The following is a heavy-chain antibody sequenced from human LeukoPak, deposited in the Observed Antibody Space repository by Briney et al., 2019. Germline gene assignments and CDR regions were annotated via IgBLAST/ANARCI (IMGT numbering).Heavy chain of an antibody. CDR2: IRSQIYGGTP. V-gene: IGHV3-49*03. CDR3: TRWDGTEIDY. D-gene: IGHD1-26*01. J-gene: IGHJ4*02. Sequence: GGSLRLSGTASGFTFGDYAVSWFRQAPGKGLEWIGFIRSQIYGGTPEYAASVKGRFTISRNDSKSIASLHMDSLKTEDTAVYYCTRWDGTEIDYWGQGTLVTVS. CDR1: GFTFGDYA.